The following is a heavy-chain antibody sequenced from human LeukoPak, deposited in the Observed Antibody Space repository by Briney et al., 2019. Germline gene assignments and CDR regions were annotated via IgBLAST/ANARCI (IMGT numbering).Heavy chain of an antibody. CDR3: ASDTVDTAVGIDY. Sequence: GGSLRLSCVASGFTLSSHWMHWVRHAPGKGLVWVSRMNSDGSSTSYADSVKGRFTISRDNAKNTLYLQMNSLRVEDTAVYHCASDTVDTAVGIDYWGQGTPVTVSS. CDR1: GFTLSSHW. V-gene: IGHV3-74*01. CDR2: MNSDGSST. J-gene: IGHJ4*02. D-gene: IGHD5-18*01.